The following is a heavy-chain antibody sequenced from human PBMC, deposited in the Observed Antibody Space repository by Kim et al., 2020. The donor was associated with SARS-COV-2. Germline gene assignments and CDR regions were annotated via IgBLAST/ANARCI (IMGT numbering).Heavy chain of an antibody. CDR1: GDSVSSNSYY. D-gene: IGHD1-26*01. Sequence: SETLSLTCTVSGDSVSSNSYYWSWIRQPPGKGLEWIGYIYHNGRTNYNPSLKSRVTVSVDTSKNQFSLRLRSVTAAVTAVYYCARVRLYSGSDYFDFWG. CDR3: ARVRLYSGSDYFDF. V-gene: IGHV4-61*01. CDR2: IYHNGRT. J-gene: IGHJ4*01.